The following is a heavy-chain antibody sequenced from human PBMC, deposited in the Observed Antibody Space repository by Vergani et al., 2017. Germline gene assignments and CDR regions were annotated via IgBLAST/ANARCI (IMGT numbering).Heavy chain of an antibody. D-gene: IGHD3-10*01. CDR3: ARGSLWFGTIDAFDI. J-gene: IGHJ3*02. V-gene: IGHV1-69*02. Sequence: QVQLVQSGAEVKKPGSSVKVSCKASGGTFSSYTISWVRQAPGQGLEWMGRIIPILGIANYAQKFQGRVTITADKSTSTAYMELSSLRSEDTAVYYCARGSLWFGTIDAFDIWGQGTMVTVSS. CDR2: IIPILGIA. CDR1: GGTFSSYT.